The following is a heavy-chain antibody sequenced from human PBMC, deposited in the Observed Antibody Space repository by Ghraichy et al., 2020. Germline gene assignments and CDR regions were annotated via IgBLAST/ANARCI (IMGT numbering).Heavy chain of an antibody. V-gene: IGHV3-43*01. Sequence: LSLTCAASGFTFDDYTMHWVRQAPGKGLEWVSLISWDGGSTYYADSVKGRFTISRDNSKNSLYLQMNSLRTEDTALYYCAKDSKYGDYGLLDYWGQGTLVTVSS. CDR2: ISWDGGST. CDR3: AKDSKYGDYGLLDY. D-gene: IGHD4-17*01. CDR1: GFTFDDYT. J-gene: IGHJ4*02.